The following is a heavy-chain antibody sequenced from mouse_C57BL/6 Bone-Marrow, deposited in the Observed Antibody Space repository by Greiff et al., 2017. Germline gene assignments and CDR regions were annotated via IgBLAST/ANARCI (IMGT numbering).Heavy chain of an antibody. J-gene: IGHJ3*01. Sequence: EVKLVESGGDLVKPGGSLKLSCAASGFTFSSYGMSLVRQTPDKRLEWVATISSGGSYTYYPDSVKGRFTISRDNAKNTLYLQMRSLKSEDTAMYYCARLGGYDGAWFAYWGQGTLVTVSA. CDR1: GFTFSSYG. CDR3: ARLGGYDGAWFAY. V-gene: IGHV5-6*02. CDR2: ISSGGSYT. D-gene: IGHD2-2*01.